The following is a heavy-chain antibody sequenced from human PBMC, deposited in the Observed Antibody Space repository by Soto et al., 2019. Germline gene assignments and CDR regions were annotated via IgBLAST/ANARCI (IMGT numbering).Heavy chain of an antibody. CDR3: ASGIQRWLRRINNGYSG. Sequence: QVQPVQSGAEVKKPESSVKVSCKAPGGTFSTYAISWVRQAPGQGLEWMGGIIPMFGTANYAQRFQDRVTITGDGSTNTVYMELSSVRSEDTAVYFCASGIQRWLRRINNGYSGWGKGTMVMVSS. CDR1: GGTFSTYA. V-gene: IGHV1-69*12. D-gene: IGHD5-12*01. J-gene: IGHJ4*02. CDR2: IIPMFGTA.